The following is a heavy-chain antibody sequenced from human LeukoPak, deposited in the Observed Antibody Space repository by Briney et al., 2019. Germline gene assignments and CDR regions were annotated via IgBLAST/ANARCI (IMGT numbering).Heavy chain of an antibody. J-gene: IGHJ4*02. CDR2: IYSGGST. CDR1: GFTVSSNY. D-gene: IGHD1-14*01. V-gene: IGHV3-53*01. Sequence: GGSLRLSCAASGFTVSSNYMSWVRQAPGKGLEWVSVIYSGGSTYYADFVKGRFTISRDNSKNTLYLQMNSLRAEDTAVYYCARGIPLVWDYWGQETLVTVSS. CDR3: ARGIPLVWDY.